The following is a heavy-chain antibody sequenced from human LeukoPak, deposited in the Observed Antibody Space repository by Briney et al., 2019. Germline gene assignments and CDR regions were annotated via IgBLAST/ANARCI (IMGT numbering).Heavy chain of an antibody. V-gene: IGHV3-53*01. CDR3: ATPERSDTSGYYY. Sequence: GGSLRLSCAASGFTFSNNWMSWVRQAPGEGLEWVAVLHADYRIHYAASVEGRFTISRDNSKNTLYLEMNSLRAEDMAVYYCATPERSDTSGYYYWGQGTLVTVSS. CDR2: LHADYRI. CDR1: GFTFSNNW. D-gene: IGHD3-22*01. J-gene: IGHJ4*02.